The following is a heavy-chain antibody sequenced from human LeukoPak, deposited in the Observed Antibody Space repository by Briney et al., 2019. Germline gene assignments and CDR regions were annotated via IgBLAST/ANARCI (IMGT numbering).Heavy chain of an antibody. Sequence: PGGSLRLSCAASGFSFSSYEMNWVRQAPGKGLEWVSYMSSSGGTIYYADSVKGRFTISRDNGKNSLYLQMNTLRAEDTAVYYCARGMTGSYFGHFDYWGQGTLVTVPS. V-gene: IGHV3-48*03. CDR3: ARGMTGSYFGHFDY. CDR1: GFSFSSYE. J-gene: IGHJ4*02. D-gene: IGHD1-26*01. CDR2: MSSSGGTI.